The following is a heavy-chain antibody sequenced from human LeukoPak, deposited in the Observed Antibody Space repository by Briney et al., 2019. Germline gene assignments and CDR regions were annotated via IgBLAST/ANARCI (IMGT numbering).Heavy chain of an antibody. D-gene: IGHD6-13*01. J-gene: IGHJ4*02. CDR3: AHRPRIEAAGIRY. CDR2: ISWADHR. Sequence: KVRGPTPSHAPPTVTLSCPTTGSGLGTHGGGVGWIWQNSGKALERLPLISWADHRRYSPSLKSRLTITKDPSRDQVVLTMTNIDPVNTGTYYCAHRPRIEAAGIRYWVQGTLVTVSS. V-gene: IGHV2-5*02. CDR1: GSGLGTHGGG.